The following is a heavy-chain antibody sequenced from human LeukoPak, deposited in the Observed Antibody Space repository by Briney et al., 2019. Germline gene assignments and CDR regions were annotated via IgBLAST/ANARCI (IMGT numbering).Heavy chain of an antibody. CDR2: ISSSGGST. D-gene: IGHD3-16*01. CDR3: GKVGGGGGGAFDI. V-gene: IGHV3-64D*09. J-gene: IGHJ3*02. CDR1: GFTFSNYA. Sequence: GGSLRLSCSASGFTFSNYAMHWVRQAPGKGLEYVSAISSSGGSTYYADSVKGRFTISRDNSKNTLYLQMSSLRAEDTAVYYCGKVGGGGGGAFDIWGQGTMVTVSS.